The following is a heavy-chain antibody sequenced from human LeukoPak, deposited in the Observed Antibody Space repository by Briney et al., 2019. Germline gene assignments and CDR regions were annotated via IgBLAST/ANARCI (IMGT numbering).Heavy chain of an antibody. Sequence: SETLSLTCTVSGGSISSYYWSWIRQPAGKGLEWIGRIYTSGSTNYNPSLKSRVTMSVDTSKSQFSLKLSSVTAADTAVYYCARWYCSSTSCSPYFDYWGQGTLVTVSS. CDR3: ARWYCSSTSCSPYFDY. J-gene: IGHJ4*02. CDR2: IYTSGST. D-gene: IGHD2-2*01. CDR1: GGSISSYY. V-gene: IGHV4-4*07.